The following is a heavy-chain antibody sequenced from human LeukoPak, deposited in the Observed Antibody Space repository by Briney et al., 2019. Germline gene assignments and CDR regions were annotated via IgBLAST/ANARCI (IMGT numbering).Heavy chain of an antibody. CDR2: IYYSGST. Sequence: SETLSLTCTVSGGTISSYYWSWIRQPPGKGLEWIGYIYYSGSTNYNPSLKSRVTISVDTSKNQFSLKLSSVTAADTAVYYCARVSSYYYYMDVWGKGTTVTVSS. D-gene: IGHD3-16*02. CDR3: ARVSSYYYYMDV. CDR1: GGTISSYY. V-gene: IGHV4-59*01. J-gene: IGHJ6*03.